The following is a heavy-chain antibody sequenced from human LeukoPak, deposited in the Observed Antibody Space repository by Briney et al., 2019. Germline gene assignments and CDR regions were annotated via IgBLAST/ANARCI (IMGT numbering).Heavy chain of an antibody. V-gene: IGHV3-48*04. J-gene: IGHJ6*03. CDR1: GCNFHVYN. D-gene: IGHD1-26*01. Sequence: GGTLRLSCAASGCNFHVYNFNWIRQAPGKGLEWVSHISSDSRTIYYADSVKGRFTISRDNAKKSLFLQMNSLRVEDTAVYYCAREWVYYPYMEVWGKGTAVTVSS. CDR3: AREWVYYPYMEV. CDR2: ISSDSRTI.